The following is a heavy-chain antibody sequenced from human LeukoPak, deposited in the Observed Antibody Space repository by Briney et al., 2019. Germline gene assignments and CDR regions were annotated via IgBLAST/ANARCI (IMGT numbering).Heavy chain of an antibody. CDR3: AKDGGLWVSAHWGDS. CDR1: GFTFSSYA. J-gene: IGHJ4*02. V-gene: IGHV3-23*01. CDR2: ISGSGGST. Sequence: GGSLRLSCAASGFTFSSYAMSWVRQAPGKGLEWVSAISGSGGSTYYADSVKGRFTISRDNSKNTLYLQMNSQRAEDTAVYYCAKDGGLWVSAHWGDSWGRGTLVTVSS. D-gene: IGHD7-27*01.